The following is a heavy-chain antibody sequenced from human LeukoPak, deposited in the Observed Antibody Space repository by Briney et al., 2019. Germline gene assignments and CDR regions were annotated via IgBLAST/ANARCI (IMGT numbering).Heavy chain of an antibody. CDR2: IYYSGST. Sequence: PSETLSLTCDVSGGSITTSYWGWIRQPPGKGLEWMGTIYYSGSTYYNPSLKSRVTISVDTSKNQFSLKLSSVTAADTAVYYCARRDSGYEGFDYWGQGTLVTVSS. V-gene: IGHV4-39*01. J-gene: IGHJ4*02. CDR1: GGSITTSY. D-gene: IGHD5-12*01. CDR3: ARRDSGYEGFDY.